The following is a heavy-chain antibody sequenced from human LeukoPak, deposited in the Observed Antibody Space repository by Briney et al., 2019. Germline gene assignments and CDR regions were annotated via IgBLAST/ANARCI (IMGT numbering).Heavy chain of an antibody. CDR1: GFTFSSYA. V-gene: IGHV3-23*01. Sequence: GGSLRLSCAASGFTFSSYAMSWVRQAPGTGLEWVSAISGSGGSTYYADSVKGRFTISRDNSKNTLYLQMNSLRAEDTAVYYCAKISVVVVPAATPYYFDYWGQGTLVTVSS. CDR3: AKISVVVVPAATPYYFDY. J-gene: IGHJ4*02. CDR2: ISGSGGST. D-gene: IGHD2-2*01.